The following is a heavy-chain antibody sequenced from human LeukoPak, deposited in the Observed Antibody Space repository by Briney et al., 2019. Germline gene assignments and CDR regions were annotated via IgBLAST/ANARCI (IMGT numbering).Heavy chain of an antibody. J-gene: IGHJ1*01. Sequence: GGSLRLSCAASGFTFSSYAMSWVRQAPGRGLEWVSSISTSGGSTYYADSVKGRFTISRDTSKNTLYLQMNSLRAEDTAVYYCAKDPRVGASADEYFQHWGQGTLVTVSS. D-gene: IGHD1-26*01. CDR2: ISTSGGST. CDR3: AKDPRVGASADEYFQH. V-gene: IGHV3-23*01. CDR1: GFTFSSYA.